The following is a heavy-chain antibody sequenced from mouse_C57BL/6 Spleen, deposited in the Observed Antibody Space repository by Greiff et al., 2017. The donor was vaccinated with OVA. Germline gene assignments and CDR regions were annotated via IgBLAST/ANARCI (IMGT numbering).Heavy chain of an antibody. D-gene: IGHD4-1*01. CDR3: AKGNWDGDYFDY. V-gene: IGHV1-22*01. Sequence: EVKLQESGPELVKPGASVKMSCKASGYTFTDYNMHWVKQSHGKSLEWIGYINPNNGGTSYNQKFKGKATLTVNKSSSTAYMELRSLTSEDSAVYYCAKGNWDGDYFDYWGQGTTLTVSS. CDR2: INPNNGGT. CDR1: GYTFTDYN. J-gene: IGHJ2*01.